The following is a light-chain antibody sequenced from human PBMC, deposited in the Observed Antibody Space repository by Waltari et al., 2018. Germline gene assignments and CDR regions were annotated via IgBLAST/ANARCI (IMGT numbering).Light chain of an antibody. CDR3: QQYDSGWS. V-gene: IGKV1-5*03. CDR1: QSVRTW. Sequence: DIQMTQSPSALSASIGERVSNSCRASQSVRTWLAWYQQKPGRVPKVLIYKASELQSGVPSRFSGSGAGTEFTLTISSLQPEDFATYYCQQYDSGWSFGQGTKVEIK. J-gene: IGKJ1*01. CDR2: KAS.